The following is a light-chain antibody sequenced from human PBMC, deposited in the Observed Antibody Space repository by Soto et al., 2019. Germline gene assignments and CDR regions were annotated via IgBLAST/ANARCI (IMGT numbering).Light chain of an antibody. CDR3: QQYNSYSGT. CDR2: DAS. CDR1: QSISSW. V-gene: IGKV1-5*01. Sequence: DIQMTQSPSTLSASVGDRVTITCRASQSISSWLAWYQQKPGKAPMLLIYDASSLESGVPSRVRGRGSGTEFTLPISSPQPDVFATYYCQQYNSYSGTFGQGTKVDIK. J-gene: IGKJ1*01.